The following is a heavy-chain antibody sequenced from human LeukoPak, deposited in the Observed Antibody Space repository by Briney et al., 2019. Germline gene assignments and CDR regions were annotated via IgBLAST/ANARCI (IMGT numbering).Heavy chain of an antibody. CDR1: GCTFSSYA. D-gene: IGHD3-16*01. CDR3: AREGREQDVYY. CDR2: IIPIHGIV. V-gene: IGHV1-69*04. Sequence: SSVKVSCKASGCTFSSYAIHWVRQAPGQGLEWMGRIIPIHGIVNYVQKFHGRLTITADKSTSTAYIELSDLRAERTAGHDCAREGREQDVYYWGQ. J-gene: IGHJ4*02.